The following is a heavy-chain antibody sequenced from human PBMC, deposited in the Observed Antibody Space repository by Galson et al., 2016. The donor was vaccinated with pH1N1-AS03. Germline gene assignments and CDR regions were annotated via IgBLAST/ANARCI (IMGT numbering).Heavy chain of an antibody. CDR1: GFTFSDYG. CDR2: IWHDGSNK. CDR3: VWTIAAANLPQSYGFEV. V-gene: IGHV3-33*08. Sequence: SLRLSCAASGFTFSDYGMHWVRQAPGKGLEWVAIIWHDGSNKFYADSVKGRFTISRDNSKNTLYLEMKSLRVEDTAVYYCVWTIAAANLPQSYGFEVWGQGTTVTVSS. J-gene: IGHJ3*01. D-gene: IGHD6-13*01.